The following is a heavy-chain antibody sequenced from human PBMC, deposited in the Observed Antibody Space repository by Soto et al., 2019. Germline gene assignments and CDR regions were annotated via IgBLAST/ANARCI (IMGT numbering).Heavy chain of an antibody. Sequence: QVHLQESGPGLVKPSETLSLICTVSGDSISNFHWSWLRQTTGNGLESLGRISARGPTNYNPSLLSRVAMSLDTSKNQFSLRLTSLSAADTAVYFCARGMGRYFDLWGRGTLVTVFS. CDR3: ARGMGRYFDL. CDR1: GDSISNFH. CDR2: ISARGPT. J-gene: IGHJ2*01. D-gene: IGHD2-8*01. V-gene: IGHV4-4*07.